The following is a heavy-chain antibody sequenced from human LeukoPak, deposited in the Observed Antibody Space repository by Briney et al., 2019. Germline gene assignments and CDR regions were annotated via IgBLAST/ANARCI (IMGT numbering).Heavy chain of an antibody. D-gene: IGHD3/OR15-3a*01. CDR1: GGSVSGGSISSTTHH. V-gene: IGHV4-39*01. CDR3: ARGSWTGYFDAYDI. CDR2: IYYTGST. Sequence: SETLSLTCTVSGGSVSGGSISSTTHHWGWIRQPPGKGLEWIGSIYYTGSTYHNPSLKSRVTMSVDTSKSQVSLSLNSVTAADTAMYYCARGSWTGYFDAYDIWGQGTMVTVSA. J-gene: IGHJ3*02.